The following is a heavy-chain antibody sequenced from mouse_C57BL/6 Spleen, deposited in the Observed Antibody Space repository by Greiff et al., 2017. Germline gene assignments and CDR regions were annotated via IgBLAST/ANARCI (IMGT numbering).Heavy chain of an antibody. J-gene: IGHJ2*01. CDR3: ARASLLRAPDY. CDR2: ISNGGGST. D-gene: IGHD1-1*01. Sequence: DVMLVESGGGLVQPGGSLKLSCAASGFTFSDYYMYWVRQTPEKRLEWVAYISNGGGSTYYPDTVKGRFTISRDNAKNTLYLQMSRLKSEDTAMYYCARASLLRAPDYWGQGTTLTVSS. V-gene: IGHV5-12*01. CDR1: GFTFSDYY.